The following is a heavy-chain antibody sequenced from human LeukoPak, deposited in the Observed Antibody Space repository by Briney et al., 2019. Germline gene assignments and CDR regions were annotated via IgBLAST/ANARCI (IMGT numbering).Heavy chain of an antibody. D-gene: IGHD3-22*01. CDR1: GYTFTSYD. CDR2: MNPNSGNT. CDR3: ARGYPLYYYDSSGYADY. J-gene: IGHJ4*02. Sequence: ASVKVSCKASGYTFTSYDINWVRQATGQGLEWMGWMNPNSGNTGYAQKFQGRVTMTRNTSISTAYMELSSLRSEDTAVYYCARGYPLYYYDSSGYADYWGQGTLVTVSS. V-gene: IGHV1-8*01.